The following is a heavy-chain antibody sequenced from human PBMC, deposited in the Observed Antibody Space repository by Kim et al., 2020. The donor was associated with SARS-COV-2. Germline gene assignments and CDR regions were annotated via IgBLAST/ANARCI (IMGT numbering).Heavy chain of an antibody. D-gene: IGHD2-8*02. Sequence: GGSLRLSCAASGFTFDDYAMHWVRQAPGKGLEWVSLISGDGGSTYYADSVKGRFTISRDNSKNSLYLQMNSLRTEDTALYYCAKDKFEDWWDAFDIWGQGTMVTVSS. J-gene: IGHJ3*02. V-gene: IGHV3-43*02. CDR3: AKDKFEDWWDAFDI. CDR1: GFTFDDYA. CDR2: ISGDGGST.